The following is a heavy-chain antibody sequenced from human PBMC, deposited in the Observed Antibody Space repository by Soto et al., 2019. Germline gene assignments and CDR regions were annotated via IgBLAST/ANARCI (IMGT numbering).Heavy chain of an antibody. Sequence: SETLSLTCTVSGGSISSSSYYWGWIRQPPGKGLEWIGSIYYSGSTYYNPSLKSRVTISVDTSKNQFSLKLSSVTAADTAVYYCARRVDFWSGYYTHYYYYYGMDVWGQGTNVTVSS. D-gene: IGHD3-3*01. V-gene: IGHV4-39*01. CDR1: GGSISSSSYY. J-gene: IGHJ6*02. CDR2: IYYSGST. CDR3: ARRVDFWSGYYTHYYYYYGMDV.